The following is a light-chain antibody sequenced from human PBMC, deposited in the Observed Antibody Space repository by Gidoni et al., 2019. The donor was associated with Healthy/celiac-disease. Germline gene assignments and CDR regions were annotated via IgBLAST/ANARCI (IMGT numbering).Light chain of an antibody. J-gene: IGLJ3*02. CDR3: QSYDSSLSVSV. V-gene: IGLV1-40*01. Sequence: QSVLTQPPSLSGAPGPRVTISCTGSSSNIGAGYDVHWYQQLPGTAPKLLIYGNSNRPSGVPDRFSGSKSGTSASLAITGLQAEDEADYYCQSYDSSLSVSVFGGGTKLTVL. CDR2: GNS. CDR1: SSNIGAGYD.